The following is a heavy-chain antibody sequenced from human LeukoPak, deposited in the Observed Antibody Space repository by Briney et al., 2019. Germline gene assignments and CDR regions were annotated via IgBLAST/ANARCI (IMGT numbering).Heavy chain of an antibody. J-gene: IGHJ2*01. Sequence: GTLRLSCAASGFTFSSYGMSWVRPAPGKGLEWVSAISGSGGSTYYAVSVKGRFTVSRDNDKNSLYLQMNSLRAEDTAVYYCARDGTAMVTGSWYFDLWGRGTLVTVSS. CDR1: GFTFSSYG. CDR2: ISGSGGST. D-gene: IGHD5-18*01. CDR3: ARDGTAMVTGSWYFDL. V-gene: IGHV3-23*01.